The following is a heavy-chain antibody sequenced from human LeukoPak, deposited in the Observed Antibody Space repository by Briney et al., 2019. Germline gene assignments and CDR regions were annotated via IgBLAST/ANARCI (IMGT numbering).Heavy chain of an antibody. Sequence: GGSLRLSCAASGFTFSSYAMSWVPQAPGMGLEWVSAISGGGGSTYYADPVKGRFTISRDNSKNTLYLQMNSLRAEDTAVYYCAKDSGYSYGYGSVDYWGQGTLVTVSS. D-gene: IGHD5-18*01. CDR1: GFTFSSYA. CDR2: ISGGGGST. J-gene: IGHJ4*02. V-gene: IGHV3-23*01. CDR3: AKDSGYSYGYGSVDY.